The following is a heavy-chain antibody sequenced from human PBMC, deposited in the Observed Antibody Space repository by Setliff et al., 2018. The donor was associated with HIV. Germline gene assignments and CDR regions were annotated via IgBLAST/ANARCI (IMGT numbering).Heavy chain of an antibody. J-gene: IGHJ4*02. CDR2: IYPADSDT. V-gene: IGHV5-51*01. CDR3: ARLPSLLWFGELNYYFDY. Sequence: GESLKISCKGSGYNFTSFWIAWVRQMPGKGLEWMGIIYPADSDTRYSPSFQGQDTISADKSISTAFLQWRSLKASDTAIYYCARLPSLLWFGELNYYFDYWGQGTLVTVSS. D-gene: IGHD3-10*01. CDR1: GYNFTSFW.